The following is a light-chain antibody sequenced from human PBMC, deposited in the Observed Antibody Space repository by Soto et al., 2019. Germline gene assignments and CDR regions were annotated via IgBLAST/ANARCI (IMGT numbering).Light chain of an antibody. J-gene: IGKJ3*01. CDR3: QHYGGSPSFT. Sequence: EIVLTQSPGTLSLSPGERATLSCRASQSVSSSYLGWYQHKPGQAPRLLISGASGRATGIPDRFSGSGSGTDFTLTISRLEPEDFAVYYCQHYGGSPSFTFGPGTKVDIK. CDR1: QSVSSSY. V-gene: IGKV3-20*01. CDR2: GAS.